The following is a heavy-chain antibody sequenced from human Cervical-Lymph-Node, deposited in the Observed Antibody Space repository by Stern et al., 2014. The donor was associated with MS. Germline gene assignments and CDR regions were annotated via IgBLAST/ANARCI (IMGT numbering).Heavy chain of an antibody. J-gene: IGHJ6*02. CDR3: ARDGYSSGWYLRSEYYYYGMDV. CDR2: IYHSGST. Sequence: QVQLQESGPGLVKPSGTLSLTCAVSGGSISSSNWWSWVRQPPGKGLEWIGEIYHSGSTNYNPSLKSRVTISVDKSKNQFSLKLSSVTAADTAVYYCARDGYSSGWYLRSEYYYYGMDVWGQGTTVTVSS. D-gene: IGHD6-19*01. V-gene: IGHV4-4*02. CDR1: GGSISSSNW.